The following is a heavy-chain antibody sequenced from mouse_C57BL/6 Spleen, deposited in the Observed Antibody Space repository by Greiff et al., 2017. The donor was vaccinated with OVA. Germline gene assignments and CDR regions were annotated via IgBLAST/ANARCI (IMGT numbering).Heavy chain of an antibody. CDR2: INPNNGGT. J-gene: IGHJ3*01. V-gene: IGHV1-26*01. CDR1: GYTFTDYY. Sequence: EVQLQQSGPELVKPGASVKISCKASGYTFTDYYMNWVKQSHGKSLEWIGDINPNNGGTSYNEKFKGKATLTVDKSSSTAYMELRSLTSEDSAGYYCARGGYYSFAYWGQGTRVTVSA. D-gene: IGHD2-3*01. CDR3: ARGGYYSFAY.